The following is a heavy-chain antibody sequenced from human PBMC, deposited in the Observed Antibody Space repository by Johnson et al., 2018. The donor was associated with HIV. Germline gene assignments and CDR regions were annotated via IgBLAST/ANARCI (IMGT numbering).Heavy chain of an antibody. Sequence: QVQLVESGGGVVQPGRSLRLSCAASGFTFSSSGMHWVRQAPGKGLEWVAVISYDGSNKYYADSVKGRFTISRDNSKNTLHLQMNSLRAEDTAVYYCAREKGAKGSSPSAFDIWGQGTMVTVSS. CDR1: GFTFSSSG. D-gene: IGHD6-13*01. CDR2: ISYDGSNK. V-gene: IGHV3-30*03. J-gene: IGHJ3*02. CDR3: AREKGAKGSSPSAFDI.